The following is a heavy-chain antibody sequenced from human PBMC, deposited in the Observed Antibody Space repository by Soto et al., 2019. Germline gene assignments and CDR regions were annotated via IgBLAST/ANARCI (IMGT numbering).Heavy chain of an antibody. CDR2: ISAYNGNT. V-gene: IGHV1-18*04. J-gene: IGHJ6*02. CDR1: GYTFTSYG. CDR3: ARGYCSSTSCYRYGMDV. D-gene: IGHD2-2*01. Sequence: VKVSCKASGYTFTSYGISWVRQAPGQGLEWMGWISAYNGNTNYAQKLQGRVTMTTDTSTSTAYMELRSLRSDDTAVYYCARGYCSSTSCYRYGMDVWGQGTTVTVS.